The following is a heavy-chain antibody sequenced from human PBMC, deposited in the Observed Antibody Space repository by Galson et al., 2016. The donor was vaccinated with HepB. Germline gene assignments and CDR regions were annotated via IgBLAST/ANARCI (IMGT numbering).Heavy chain of an antibody. Sequence: SLRLSCAASSFTFSSFSMNWVRQAPGKGLEWVSYISETSSHIYYADSVRGRFTISRDNAKNSLFLQLNTLRAEDTAIYYCARDVGRLARFSGMDLLGQGTTVTVSS. CDR1: SFTFSSFS. J-gene: IGHJ6*02. D-gene: IGHD6-6*01. CDR3: ARDVGRLARFSGMDL. CDR2: ISETSSHI. V-gene: IGHV3-21*05.